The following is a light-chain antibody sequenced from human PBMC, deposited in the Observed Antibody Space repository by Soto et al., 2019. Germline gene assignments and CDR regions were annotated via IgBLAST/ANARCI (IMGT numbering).Light chain of an antibody. CDR1: QTISSW. CDR2: KAS. CDR3: QHYTSYSEA. V-gene: IGKV1-5*03. J-gene: IGKJ1*01. Sequence: NKMKQSPSTLSGPVGDRVTITCLASQTISSWLAWYQQKPGKAPKLLIYKASTLKSGVPSRFSGSGSGTEFTLTICSLQPDDFATYYCQHYTSYSEAFGQGTKVDI.